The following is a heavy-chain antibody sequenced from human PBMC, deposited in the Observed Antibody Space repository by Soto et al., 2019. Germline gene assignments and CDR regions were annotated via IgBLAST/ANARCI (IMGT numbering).Heavy chain of an antibody. Sequence: QVQLQESGPGLVRPSETLSLTCTVSGGSISNSYWSWIRQSPGKGLEWIGYIYSSGSTNYNPSLKSRVTLSVHTSKNQFSLKLSSLIAADTAVYYWARHSPPFFYGSGPWDVWGQGTTVTVSS. J-gene: IGHJ6*02. CDR1: GGSISNSY. CDR2: IYSSGST. CDR3: ARHSPPFFYGSGPWDV. V-gene: IGHV4-59*08. D-gene: IGHD3-10*01.